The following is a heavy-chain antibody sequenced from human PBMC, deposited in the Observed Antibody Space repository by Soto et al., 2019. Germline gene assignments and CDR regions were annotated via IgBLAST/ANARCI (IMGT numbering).Heavy chain of an antibody. D-gene: IGHD2-21*01. V-gene: IGHV4-39*01. CDR3: VSPEHLDRDGFDI. CDR2: IYYSGST. J-gene: IGHJ3*02. CDR1: GGSISSSSYY. Sequence: PSETLSLTCTVSGGSISSSSYYWGWIRQPPGKGLEWIGSIYYSGSTYYNPSLKSRVTISVDTSKNQFSLKLSSVTAADTAVYYCVSPEHLDRDGFDIWGQGTMVTVSS.